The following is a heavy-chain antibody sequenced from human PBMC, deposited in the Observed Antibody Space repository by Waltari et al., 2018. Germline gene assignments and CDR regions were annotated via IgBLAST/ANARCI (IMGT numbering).Heavy chain of an antibody. Sequence: QVQLQESGPGLVRPSETLSLTCTFSGGSVSDFYWTWIRQPAGGGLEWIGRIHISGRTDYHPSLKSRVSMSVDTSKNQFSLKLSSVTAADTAVYYCARDYDQDWFDPWGQGTLVTVSS. CDR2: IHISGRT. D-gene: IGHD3-22*01. CDR1: GGSVSDFY. J-gene: IGHJ5*02. CDR3: ARDYDQDWFDP. V-gene: IGHV4-4*07.